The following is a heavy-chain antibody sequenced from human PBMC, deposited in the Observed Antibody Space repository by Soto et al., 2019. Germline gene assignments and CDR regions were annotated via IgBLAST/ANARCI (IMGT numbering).Heavy chain of an antibody. CDR1: GFTFSSYG. CDR2: ISYDGSNK. V-gene: IGHV3-30*18. Sequence: VGSLRLSGAASGFTFSSYGMHWVRQAPGKGLEWVAVISYDGSNKYYADSVKGRFTISRDNSKNTLYLQMNSLRAEDTAVYYCAKDSSSWATLNNWFDPWGQGTLVTVSS. J-gene: IGHJ5*02. CDR3: AKDSSSWATLNNWFDP. D-gene: IGHD6-13*01.